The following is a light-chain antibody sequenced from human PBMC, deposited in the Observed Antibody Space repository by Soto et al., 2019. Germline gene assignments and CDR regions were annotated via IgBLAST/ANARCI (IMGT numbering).Light chain of an antibody. CDR1: QSVSNYY. V-gene: IGKV3-20*01. J-gene: IGKJ1*01. CDR2: GAS. CDR3: QQYGSSGT. Sequence: EIVLTHSPGTLSLSPGKRATLYRRASQSVSNYYLAWYQQKPGQAPRLIIYGASIRATGIPDRFSGSGSGTDFTLTISRLEPEYFAVYYCQQYGSSGTFGQGTKVDIK.